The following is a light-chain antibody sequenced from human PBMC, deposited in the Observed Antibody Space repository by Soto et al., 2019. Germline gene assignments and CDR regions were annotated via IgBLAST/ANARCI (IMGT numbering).Light chain of an antibody. CDR3: QQRRNWPST. J-gene: IGKJ4*01. CDR1: QSVSGY. CDR2: DAY. Sequence: EIVLTQSPATLSSSPGNRATLSCRASQSVSGYLAWYQQKPGQAPRLLIYDAYNRAPGIPARFSGSGSGTDFTLTITSLQPEDFAVYYCQQRRNWPSTFGGGTKVEI. V-gene: IGKV3-11*01.